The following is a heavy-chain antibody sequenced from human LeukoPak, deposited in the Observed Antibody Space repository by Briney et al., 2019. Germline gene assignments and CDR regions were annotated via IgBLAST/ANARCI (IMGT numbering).Heavy chain of an antibody. CDR3: ARVTYYYDSSGHYYFDY. CDR2: ISSSGSTI. D-gene: IGHD3-22*01. V-gene: IGHV3-48*03. CDR1: GFTFSSYE. Sequence: GGSLRLSCAASGFTFSSYEMNWVRQAPGKGLEWVSYISSSGSTIYYADSVKGRFTISRDNAKNSLYLQMNSLRAEDTAVYYCARVTYYYDSSGHYYFDYWGQGTLVTVSS. J-gene: IGHJ4*02.